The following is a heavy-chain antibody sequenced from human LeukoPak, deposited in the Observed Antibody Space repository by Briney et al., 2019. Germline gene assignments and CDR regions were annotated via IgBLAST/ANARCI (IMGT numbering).Heavy chain of an antibody. D-gene: IGHD1-1*01. J-gene: IGHJ4*02. CDR2: IYSGGST. CDR3: ARGQLENDY. Sequence: PGGSLRLSCAASGFTFSNYWMSWVRQAPGKGLEWVSVIYSGGSTYYADSVKGRFTISRDNSKNTLNLQMNSLRAEDTAVYYCARGQLENDYWGQGTLVTVSS. CDR1: GFTFSNYW. V-gene: IGHV3-53*01.